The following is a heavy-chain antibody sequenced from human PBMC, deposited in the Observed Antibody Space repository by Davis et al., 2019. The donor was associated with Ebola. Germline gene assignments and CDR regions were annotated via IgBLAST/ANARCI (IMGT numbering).Heavy chain of an antibody. CDR1: GFTFDDYA. V-gene: IGHV3-43*02. CDR3: ATISKYYYYGMDV. CDR2: ISGDGGST. Sequence: PGGSLRLSCAASGFTFDDYAMHWVRQAPGKGLEWVSLISGDGGSTYYADSVKGRFTISRDNSKNSLYLQMNSLRTEDTALYYCATISKYYYYGMDVWGQGTTVTVSS. J-gene: IGHJ6*02.